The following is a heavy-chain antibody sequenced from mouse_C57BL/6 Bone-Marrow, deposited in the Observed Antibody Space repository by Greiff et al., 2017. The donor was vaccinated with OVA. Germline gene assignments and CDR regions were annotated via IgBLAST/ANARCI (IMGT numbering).Heavy chain of an antibody. J-gene: IGHJ2*01. Sequence: VQLQQPGAELVKPGASVKMSCKASGYTFTSYWITWVKQRPGQGLEWIGDIYPGSGSTNYNEKFKGKATLTVDTYSSTAYMQLSSLTSEDSAVYYCAREMYSTYYFDYWGQGTTLTVSS. D-gene: IGHD2-5*01. V-gene: IGHV1-55*01. CDR3: AREMYSTYYFDY. CDR2: IYPGSGST. CDR1: GYTFTSYW.